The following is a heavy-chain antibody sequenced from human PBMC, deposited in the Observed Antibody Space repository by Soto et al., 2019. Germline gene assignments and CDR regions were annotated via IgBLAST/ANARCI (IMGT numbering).Heavy chain of an antibody. D-gene: IGHD6-19*01. Sequence: AGGSLRLSCAASGFTFSTYAMSWVRQPPGTGLEWVSGISGGGGSTYYADSVKGRFTISRDNSKNTLYLQMNSLRAEDTAVYHCARQAGYSSYRFDYWGQGTLVTVSS. CDR3: ARQAGYSSYRFDY. V-gene: IGHV3-23*01. CDR2: ISGGGGST. J-gene: IGHJ4*02. CDR1: GFTFSTYA.